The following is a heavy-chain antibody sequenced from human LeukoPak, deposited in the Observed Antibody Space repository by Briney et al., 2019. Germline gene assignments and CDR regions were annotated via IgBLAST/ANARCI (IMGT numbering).Heavy chain of an antibody. CDR3: ARDYGDSY. V-gene: IGHV3-7*01. CDR1: GFTFSIYW. D-gene: IGHD4-17*01. Sequence: GGSLRLSCAASGFTFSIYWMTWVPQAPGNRLEGVANINRDGSEKYYVDSVKGRFTIYRDNAQNSLYLQMNSLSAEDTAVYYCARDYGDSYWGQGTLVTASS. CDR2: INRDGSEK. J-gene: IGHJ4*02.